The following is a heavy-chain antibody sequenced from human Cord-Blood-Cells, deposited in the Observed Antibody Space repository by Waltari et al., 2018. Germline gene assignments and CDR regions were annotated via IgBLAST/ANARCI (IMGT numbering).Heavy chain of an antibody. CDR3: ARSGYQLPPQSAFDI. CDR1: GDSVSSTSAA. J-gene: IGHJ3*02. D-gene: IGHD2-2*01. V-gene: IGHV6-1*01. CDR2: TYYRSKWYN. Sequence: QVQLQQSGPGPVKPSQTLSLTCAISGDSVSSTSAALNWVRQSPPRGLEWLGRTYYRSKWYNDYAVSVKSRITINPDTSKNQFSLQLNSVTPEDTAVYYCARSGYQLPPQSAFDIWGQGTMVTVSS.